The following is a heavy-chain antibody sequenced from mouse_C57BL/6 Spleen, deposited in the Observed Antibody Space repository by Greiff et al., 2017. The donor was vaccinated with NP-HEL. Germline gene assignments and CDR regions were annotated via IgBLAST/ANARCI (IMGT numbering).Heavy chain of an antibody. CDR1: GYTFTDYE. CDR2: IDPETGGT. J-gene: IGHJ2*01. V-gene: IGHV1-15*01. Sequence: VQLQQSGAELVRPGASVTLSCKASGYTFTDYEMHWVKQTPVHGLEWIGAIDPETGGTAYNQKFKGKAIMTADKSSSTAYMELRSLTSEDSAVYYCTPITTVVAPFDYWGQGTTLTVSA. D-gene: IGHD1-1*01. CDR3: TPITTVVAPFDY.